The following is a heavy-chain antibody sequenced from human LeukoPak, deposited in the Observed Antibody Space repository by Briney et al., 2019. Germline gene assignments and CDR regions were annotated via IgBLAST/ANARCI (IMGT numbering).Heavy chain of an antibody. CDR3: ARSPHYDSSGHFDY. D-gene: IGHD3-22*01. V-gene: IGHV3-7*01. J-gene: IGHJ4*02. Sequence: GGSLRLSCAASGFTFSSYWMSWVRQAPGKGLEWVANIKQDGSEKYYVDSVKGRFTISRDNAKNTLYLQMNSLRAEDTAVYYCARSPHYDSSGHFDYWGQGTLVTVSS. CDR2: IKQDGSEK. CDR1: GFTFSSYW.